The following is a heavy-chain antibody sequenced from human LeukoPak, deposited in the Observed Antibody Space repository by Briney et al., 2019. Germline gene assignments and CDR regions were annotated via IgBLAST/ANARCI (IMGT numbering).Heavy chain of an antibody. J-gene: IGHJ3*02. CDR3: AREISSTIFGALRSDAFDI. D-gene: IGHD3-3*01. Sequence: APVKVSCKASGYTFTGYYMHWVRQAPGQGLEWMGWINPNSGGTNYAQKFQGRVTMTRDTSISTAYMELSRLRSDDTAVCYCAREISSTIFGALRSDAFDIWGQGTMVTVSS. V-gene: IGHV1-2*02. CDR2: INPNSGGT. CDR1: GYTFTGYY.